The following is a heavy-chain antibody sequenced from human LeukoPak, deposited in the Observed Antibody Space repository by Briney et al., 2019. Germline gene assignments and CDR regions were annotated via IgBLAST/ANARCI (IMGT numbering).Heavy chain of an antibody. CDR3: ARSIAAAGMDYYAMDV. V-gene: IGHV5-51*01. CDR2: IYPGDSDT. J-gene: IGHJ6*02. CDR1: GYSFTSYW. Sequence: GESLKISCKGSGYSFTSYWIGWVRQTPGKGLEWMGNIYPGDSDTKYSPSLQGQVTISVDKSISTAYLQWSSLKASDTAMYYCARSIAAAGMDYYAMDVWGQGTTVTVSS. D-gene: IGHD6-13*01.